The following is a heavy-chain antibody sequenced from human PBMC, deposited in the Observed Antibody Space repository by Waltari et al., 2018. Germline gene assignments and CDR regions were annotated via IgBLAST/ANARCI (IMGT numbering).Heavy chain of an antibody. V-gene: IGHV4-34*02. Sequence: QVQLQQWGAGLLKPSETLSLTCDVSGGSLSGYHWTWIRQPPGKGLEWIGEINDSRRTTYNPSLESRVTVSIDTANNQFSLRVRSVTAADTAVYYCARVFGYYYYYMDVWGKGTTVTISS. CDR1: GGSLSGYH. D-gene: IGHD3-3*01. CDR3: ARVFGYYYYYMDV. CDR2: INDSRRT. J-gene: IGHJ6*03.